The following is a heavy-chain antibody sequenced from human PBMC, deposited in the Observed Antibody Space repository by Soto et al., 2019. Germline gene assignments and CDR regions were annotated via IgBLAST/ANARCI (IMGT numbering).Heavy chain of an antibody. V-gene: IGHV3-30*18. CDR3: VKDLDYYDSSVNPRLNYYYYGMDV. D-gene: IGHD3-22*01. CDR1: GFTFSNYG. J-gene: IGHJ6*02. Sequence: GGSLRLSGAASGFTFSNYGIHCDRQAPGRGLAWVAVIADDGSRKYYADSVNGRFTISRDKSKNTLYLQMNSLRGEDTAVYYCVKDLDYYDSSVNPRLNYYYYGMDVWGQGTTVTVSS. CDR2: IADDGSRK.